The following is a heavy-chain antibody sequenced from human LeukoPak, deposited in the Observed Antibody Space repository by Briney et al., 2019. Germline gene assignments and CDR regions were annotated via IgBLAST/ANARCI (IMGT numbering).Heavy chain of an antibody. D-gene: IGHD6-13*01. CDR3: AIPGGSSRDFDY. J-gene: IGHJ4*02. CDR1: GYTFTRYY. CDR2: INPSGGST. Sequence: ASVKVSCKASGYTFTRYYMHWVRQAPGQGLEWMEIINPSGGSTSYAQKFQGRVTMTRDTSTSTVYMELSSLRSEDTAVYYCAIPGGSSRDFDYWGQGTLVTVSS. V-gene: IGHV1-46*01.